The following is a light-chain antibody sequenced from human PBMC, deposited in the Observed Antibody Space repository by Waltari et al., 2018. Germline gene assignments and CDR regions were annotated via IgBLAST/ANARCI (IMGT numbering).Light chain of an antibody. CDR1: QSINSR. V-gene: IGKV1-5*03. J-gene: IGKJ1*01. Sequence: DIQMTQSPSTLPASVGDRVTITCRASQSINSRLAWYQQKPGKAPKLLIQKASTLKSGVPSRFSGSGSGTEFTLTISSLQPDDFATYHCQQYFSRWTFGQGTKVEIK. CDR3: QQYFSRWT. CDR2: KAS.